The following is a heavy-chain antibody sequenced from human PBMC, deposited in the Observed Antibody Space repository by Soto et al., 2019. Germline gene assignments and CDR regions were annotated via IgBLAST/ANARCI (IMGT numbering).Heavy chain of an antibody. V-gene: IGHV3-23*01. J-gene: IGHJ6*02. CDR1: RFTFSNYA. D-gene: IGHD3-3*01. CDR2: ISSTGGGT. CDR3: ARAHDYDFWSAVLFYGMDV. Sequence: EVQLLESGGGLVQPGGSLRLSCAACRFTFSNYAMSWVRQAPGKGLEWVSGISSTGGGTYYAASVKGGFTISRDNSKNTLDLQMSSLRAEDTAIYYCARAHDYDFWSAVLFYGMDVWGQGTTVTVSS.